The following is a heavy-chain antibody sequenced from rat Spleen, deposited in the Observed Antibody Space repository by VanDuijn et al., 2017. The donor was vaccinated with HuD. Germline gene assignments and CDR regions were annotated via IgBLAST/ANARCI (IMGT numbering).Heavy chain of an antibody. J-gene: IGHJ2*01. CDR3: TREGLYYYGGYSEEDY. CDR1: GFTFSNYG. V-gene: IGHV5-29*01. CDR2: IKYDGSST. Sequence: EVQLVESGGGLVQPGRSLKLSCAASGFTFSNYGMAWVRQAPTKGLEWVATIKYDGSSTYHRDSVKGRFTISRDNAKSTLYLQMDSLRSEDTATYYCTREGLYYYGGYSEEDYWGQGVMVTVSS. D-gene: IGHD1-11*01.